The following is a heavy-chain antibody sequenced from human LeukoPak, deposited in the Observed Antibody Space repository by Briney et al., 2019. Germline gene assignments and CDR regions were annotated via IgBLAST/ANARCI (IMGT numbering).Heavy chain of an antibody. CDR2: ISYTGST. Sequence: KPSENLSLTCTVSGGSISSSSSYWGWIRQPPGKGLEWIGSISYTGSTYYNPSLKSRVTISVDTSKNQFSLKLSSVTAADTAVYYCARVLATAAHFDYWGQGTLVTASS. CDR1: GGSISSSSSY. V-gene: IGHV4-39*01. CDR3: ARVLATAAHFDY. D-gene: IGHD6-13*01. J-gene: IGHJ4*02.